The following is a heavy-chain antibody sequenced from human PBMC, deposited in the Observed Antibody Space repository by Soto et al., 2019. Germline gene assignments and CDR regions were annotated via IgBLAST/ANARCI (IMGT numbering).Heavy chain of an antibody. V-gene: IGHV4-30-4*01. J-gene: IGHJ4*02. CDR1: GGSISSGDYY. Sequence: QVQLQESGPGLVKPSQTLSLTCTVSGGSISSGDYYWSWIRQPPGKGLEWIGYIYYSGSTYYNPSLRSRVTTSVDTSKTQFSLKLSSVTAADTAVYYCARGKIVLVPAATLFDYWGQGTLVTVSS. CDR3: ARGKIVLVPAATLFDY. CDR2: IYYSGST. D-gene: IGHD2-2*01.